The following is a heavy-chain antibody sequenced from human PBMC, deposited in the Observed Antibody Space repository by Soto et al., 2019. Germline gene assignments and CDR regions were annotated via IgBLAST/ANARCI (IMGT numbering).Heavy chain of an antibody. V-gene: IGHV1-2*02. CDR2: INPNSGGT. Sequence: ASVKVSCKASGYTFTGYYMHWVRQAPGQGLEWMGWINPNSGGTNYAQKFQGRVTMTRGTSISTAYMELSRLRSDDTAVYYCAREEYSSSYNWFDPWGQGTLVTVS. CDR1: GYTFTGYY. D-gene: IGHD6-6*01. J-gene: IGHJ5*02. CDR3: AREEYSSSYNWFDP.